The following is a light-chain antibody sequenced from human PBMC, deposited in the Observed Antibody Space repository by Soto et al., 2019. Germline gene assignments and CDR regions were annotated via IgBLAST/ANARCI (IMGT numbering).Light chain of an antibody. V-gene: IGLV2-8*01. J-gene: IGLJ3*02. Sequence: QSALTQPPSASGSPGQSVTLSCTGTSSDVGGYNYVSWYQQHPGKAPKLMIYAVSKRPSGVPDRFSGSKSGNTASLTVSGLKAEDEDDYYCSSYTGSNNPPWVFGGGTKLTVL. CDR2: AVS. CDR1: SSDVGGYNY. CDR3: SSYTGSNNPPWV.